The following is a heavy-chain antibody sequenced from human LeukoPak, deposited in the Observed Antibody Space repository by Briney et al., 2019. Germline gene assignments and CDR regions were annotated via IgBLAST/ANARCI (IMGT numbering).Heavy chain of an antibody. V-gene: IGHV1-18*01. CDR3: ASQVDSTMALPDY. J-gene: IGHJ4*02. D-gene: IGHD3-10*01. CDR2: TSTSKSQT. CDR1: GYIYARYG. Sequence: ASVKVSCKTSGYIYARYGVTWVRQPRAKGLAGMGSTSTSKSQTNYGQTLQGRGTMTTDTSTSTAYMELRSLRSKDTAVSYCASQVDSTMALPDYWGQGTLVTVSS.